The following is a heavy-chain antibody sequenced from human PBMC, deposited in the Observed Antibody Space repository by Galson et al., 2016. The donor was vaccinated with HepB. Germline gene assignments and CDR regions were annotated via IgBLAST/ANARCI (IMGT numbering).Heavy chain of an antibody. CDR1: GFTFNNYA. V-gene: IGHV3-23*01. J-gene: IGHJ3*01. D-gene: IGHD3-16*01. CDR2: ISIRSDST. CDR3: AKDIRSSVTGWGKLDAFDV. Sequence: SLRLSCAASGFTFNNYALNWVRQAPGKGLEWVSAISIRSDSTFYADSVKGRFMIFRDNSKNTVYLQMITLRVDDTATYYCAKDIRSSVTGWGKLDAFDVWGQGTMVTVSS.